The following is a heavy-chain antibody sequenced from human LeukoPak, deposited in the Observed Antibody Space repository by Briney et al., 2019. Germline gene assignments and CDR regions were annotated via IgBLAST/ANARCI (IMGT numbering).Heavy chain of an antibody. V-gene: IGHV3-7*03. CDR1: GLTFSSYW. Sequence: GGSLRLSCAASGLTFSSYWMSWVRQAPGKGLEWVANIKQDGSEEYYVDSVKGRFTISRDNSKNTLYLQMNSLRAEDTAVYYCAKDWGAYSGYDWGYFDYWGQGTLVTVSS. D-gene: IGHD5-12*01. CDR3: AKDWGAYSGYDWGYFDY. CDR2: IKQDGSEE. J-gene: IGHJ4*02.